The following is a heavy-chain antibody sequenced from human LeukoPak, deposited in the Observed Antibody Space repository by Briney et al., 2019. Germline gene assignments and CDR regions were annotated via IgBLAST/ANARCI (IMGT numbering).Heavy chain of an antibody. J-gene: IGHJ4*02. CDR3: AGGVSGRYRYGQLDY. D-gene: IGHD5-18*01. Sequence: PSETLSLTCTVSGGSISSYYWSWLRQPPGKGLEWIGYIYYSGSTNYNPSLKSRVTISVDTSKNEFSLKLSSVTAADTAVYYCAGGVSGRYRYGQLDYWGQGILVTVSS. V-gene: IGHV4-59*08. CDR1: GGSISSYY. CDR2: IYYSGST.